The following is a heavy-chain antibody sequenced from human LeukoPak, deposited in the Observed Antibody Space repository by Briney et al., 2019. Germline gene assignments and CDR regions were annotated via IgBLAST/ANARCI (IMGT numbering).Heavy chain of an antibody. CDR3: AREGGFFRPLDY. J-gene: IGHJ4*02. CDR1: GGSVTSTNW. D-gene: IGHD3-3*01. V-gene: IGHV4-4*02. CDR2: VHLDGRT. Sequence: SETLSLTCGVSGGSVTSTNWWTWVRQPPGKGLEWIGEVHLDGRTNYNPSLESRLTISVDLSENHISLKLTSVTAADTAVYYCAREGGFFRPLDYSGQGTLVTVLS.